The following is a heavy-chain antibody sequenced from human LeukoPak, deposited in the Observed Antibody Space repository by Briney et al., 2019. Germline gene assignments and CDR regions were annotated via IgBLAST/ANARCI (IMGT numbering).Heavy chain of an antibody. J-gene: IGHJ4*02. V-gene: IGHV3-20*04. D-gene: IGHD3-16*01. CDR1: GFTFDDYG. CDR2: INWNGGGT. Sequence: GGSLRLSCAASGFTFDDYGMSWVRQAPGKGLEWVSGINWNGGGTGYADSVKGRFTISRDNAKNSLYLQMNSLRAEDTALYYCAREGEGVAGRYFDYWGQGTLVTVSS. CDR3: AREGEGVAGRYFDY.